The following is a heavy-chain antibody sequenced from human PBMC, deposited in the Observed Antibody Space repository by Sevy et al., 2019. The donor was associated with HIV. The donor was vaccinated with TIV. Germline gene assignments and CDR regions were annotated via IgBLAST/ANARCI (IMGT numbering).Heavy chain of an antibody. CDR1: GGSISSYY. Sequence: SETLSLTCTVSGGSISSYYWSWIRQPPGKGLEWIAYIYYSGSTNYNPSLKSRVTISVDTSKNQFSLKLSSVTAADTAVYYCARVRAGRIQLGFDPWGQGTLVTVSS. D-gene: IGHD5-18*01. V-gene: IGHV4-59*01. CDR3: ARVRAGRIQLGFDP. J-gene: IGHJ5*02. CDR2: IYYSGST.